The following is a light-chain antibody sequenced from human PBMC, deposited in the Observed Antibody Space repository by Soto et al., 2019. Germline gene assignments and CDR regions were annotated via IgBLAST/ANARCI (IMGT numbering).Light chain of an antibody. CDR3: HQYGVSLQT. V-gene: IGKV3-20*01. CDR2: GAS. Sequence: IVLTQSPGTLSLSPGERATLSCRASQSVSNYLAWYQRKPGQAPRLLIYGASRRATGIPERFSGSGSVTHFTLTISRLEAEDVAVYCCHQYGVSLQTFCQGTNVEIK. J-gene: IGKJ1*01. CDR1: QSVSNY.